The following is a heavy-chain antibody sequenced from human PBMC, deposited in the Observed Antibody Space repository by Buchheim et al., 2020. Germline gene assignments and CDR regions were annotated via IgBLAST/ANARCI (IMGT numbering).Heavy chain of an antibody. CDR1: GGSISSYY. J-gene: IGHJ4*02. V-gene: IGHV4-59*01. Sequence: QVQLQESGPGLVKPSETLSLTCTVSGGSISSYYWSWIRQPPGKGLEWIGYIYYSGSTNYNPSLKSRVTISVDTSKNQFSLNLSSVTAADTAVYYCARVLYYYDSSGYYYGYFDYGGQGTL. D-gene: IGHD3-22*01. CDR2: IYYSGST. CDR3: ARVLYYYDSSGYYYGYFDY.